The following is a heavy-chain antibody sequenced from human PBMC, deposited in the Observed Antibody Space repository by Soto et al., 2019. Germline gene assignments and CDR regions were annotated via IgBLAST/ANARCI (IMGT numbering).Heavy chain of an antibody. J-gene: IGHJ4*02. Sequence: QVQLVQSGAEVKKPGASVKVSCKASGYTFTNYGISWVRQAPGQGLEWMGRISAYNGNTKFAQKLQGRVTMITDTSTSTAYMELRSLRSDDTAVSYCARDFYYDSSAYGLWGQGTLVTVSS. CDR3: ARDFYYDSSAYGL. D-gene: IGHD3-22*01. CDR2: ISAYNGNT. V-gene: IGHV1-18*01. CDR1: GYTFTNYG.